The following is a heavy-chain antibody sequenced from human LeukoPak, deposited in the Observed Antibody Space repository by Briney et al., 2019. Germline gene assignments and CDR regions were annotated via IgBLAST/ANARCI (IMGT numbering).Heavy chain of an antibody. Sequence: SVKVSCKASGYTFTSYGISWVRQAPGQGLEWMGGIIPIFGTANYAQKFQGRVTITADESTSTAYMELSSLRSEDTAVYYCAREGGLGGRNDYGDYLYYYMDVWGKGTTVTISS. D-gene: IGHD4-17*01. V-gene: IGHV1-69*13. J-gene: IGHJ6*03. CDR3: AREGGLGGRNDYGDYLYYYMDV. CDR2: IIPIFGTA. CDR1: GYTFTSYG.